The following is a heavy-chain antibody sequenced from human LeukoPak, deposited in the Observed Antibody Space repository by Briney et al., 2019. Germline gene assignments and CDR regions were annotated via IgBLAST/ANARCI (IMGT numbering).Heavy chain of an antibody. J-gene: IGHJ1*01. CDR2: ISGSGGST. CDR1: GFTFDSYA. Sequence: GGSLRLSCATSGFTFDSYAMSWVRQAPGKGLEWVSGISGSGGSTYYADSVKGRFTISRDNSKNTLYLQMNSLRAGDTAVYYCAKATSGSYSFWGQGTLVTVSS. CDR3: AKATSGSYSF. D-gene: IGHD1-26*01. V-gene: IGHV3-23*01.